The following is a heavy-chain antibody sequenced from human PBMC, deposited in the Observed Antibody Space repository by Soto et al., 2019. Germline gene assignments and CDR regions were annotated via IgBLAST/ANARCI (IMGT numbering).Heavy chain of an antibody. CDR2: IYHSGST. J-gene: IGHJ4*02. D-gene: IGHD1-26*01. CDR1: GGSISSYY. Sequence: PSETLSLTCTVSGGSISSYYWSWIRQPPGKGLEWIGEIYHSGSTNYNPSLKSRVTISVDKSKNQFSLKLSSVTAADTAVYYCARDRGGSYYAGVGFDYWGQGTLVTVSS. CDR3: ARDRGGSYYAGVGFDY. V-gene: IGHV4-59*12.